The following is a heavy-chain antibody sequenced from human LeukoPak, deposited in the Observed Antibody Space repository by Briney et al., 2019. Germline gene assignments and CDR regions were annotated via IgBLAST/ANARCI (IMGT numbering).Heavy chain of an antibody. CDR1: GFTFSSYG. Sequence: GGSLRLSCAASGFTFSSYGMHWVRQAPGKGLEWVAVISYDGSNKYYADSVKGRFTISRDNSKNTLYLQMSSLRAEDTAVYYCAKCIPGVHDAFDIWGQGTMVTVSS. D-gene: IGHD2-21*01. CDR3: AKCIPGVHDAFDI. V-gene: IGHV3-30*18. J-gene: IGHJ3*02. CDR2: ISYDGSNK.